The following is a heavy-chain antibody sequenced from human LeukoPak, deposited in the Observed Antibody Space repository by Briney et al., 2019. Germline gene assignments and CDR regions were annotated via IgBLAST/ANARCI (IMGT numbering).Heavy chain of an antibody. CDR2: IKFDGSST. V-gene: IGHV3-74*01. CDR1: GFTFSSHW. D-gene: IGHD3-10*01. J-gene: IGHJ5*02. CDR3: ARGITGMYYYDP. Sequence: QTGGSLRLSCTASGFTFSSHWMHWVRQAPGKGLVWVSRIKFDGSSTNYADSVRGRFTISRDNAKDTLYLQINSLRAEDTAVYYCARGITGMYYYDPWGQGTLVTVSS.